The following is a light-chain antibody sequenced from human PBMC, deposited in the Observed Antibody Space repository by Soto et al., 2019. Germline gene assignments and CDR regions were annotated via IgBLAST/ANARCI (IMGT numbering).Light chain of an antibody. Sequence: EIVLTQPPGTLSLSPGERSTLSCRASQSVSSTFLAWYQQKPGQAPRXXIYAASSRATGIPDRFSDSGSGTDLTITISRLEPEDFAVYYCQQYGSSLFSFGPGTKVDIK. CDR2: AAS. CDR1: QSVSSTF. V-gene: IGKV3-20*01. J-gene: IGKJ3*01. CDR3: QQYGSSLFS.